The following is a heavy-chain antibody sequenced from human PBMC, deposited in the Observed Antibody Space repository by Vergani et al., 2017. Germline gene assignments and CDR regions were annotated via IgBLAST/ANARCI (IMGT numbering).Heavy chain of an antibody. CDR3: ARLYGRDSSGSKYFDY. CDR2: IYPGDSDT. V-gene: IGHV5-51*03. D-gene: IGHD3-22*01. CDR1: GYSFTSYW. J-gene: IGHJ4*02. Sequence: EVQLVQSGVEVKKPGESLKISCKASGYSFTSYWIGWVRQMPGKGLEWMGIIYPGDSDTRYSPSFQGQVTISADKSISTAYLQWSSLRASDAAVYYCARLYGRDSSGSKYFDYWGQGTLVTVSS.